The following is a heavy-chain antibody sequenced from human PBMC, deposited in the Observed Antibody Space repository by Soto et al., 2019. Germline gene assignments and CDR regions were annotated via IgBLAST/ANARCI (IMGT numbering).Heavy chain of an antibody. V-gene: IGHV1-69*12. D-gene: IGHD6-13*01. CDR3: ASVSSSWYKDYFDY. J-gene: IGHJ4*02. CDR2: IIPIFGTT. Sequence: QVQLVQSGAEVKKPGSSVKVSCKASGGTFSNYAISWVRQAPGQGLEWMGGIIPIFGTTNYAQRFQGRVTINGDESTSTAYMELSSLSSEDTVVYYCASVSSSWYKDYFDYWGQGTLVTVSS. CDR1: GGTFSNYA.